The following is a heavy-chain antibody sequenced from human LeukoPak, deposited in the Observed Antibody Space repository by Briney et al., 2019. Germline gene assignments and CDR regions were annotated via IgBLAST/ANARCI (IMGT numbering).Heavy chain of an antibody. J-gene: IGHJ3*02. D-gene: IGHD3-10*01. CDR2: IYYTGTT. V-gene: IGHV4-39*01. Sequence: PSETLSLTCTVSGGSIVSSGDCWWGWIRQPPGKGRECIGSIYYTGTTYPDPSLKNQFTISVDTSKSHFSLSLPSVTAADTAVYYCARQRASGTWAFDIWGQGTMVTVSS. CDR3: ARQRASGTWAFDI. CDR1: GGSIVSSGDC.